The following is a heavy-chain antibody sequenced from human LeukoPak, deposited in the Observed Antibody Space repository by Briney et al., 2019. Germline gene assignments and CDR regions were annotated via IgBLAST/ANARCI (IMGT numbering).Heavy chain of an antibody. CDR2: IRYDGSKK. CDR3: AKDYNRAYYYGSGFDY. J-gene: IGHJ4*02. Sequence: GGSLRLSCAASGFTFRSYGMNWVRQAPGKGLEWVAFIRYDGSKKYSADSVKGRFTISSDNSKNTLYLQMNSLRAEDTAVYYCAKDYNRAYYYGSGFDYWGQGTLVTVSS. V-gene: IGHV3-30*02. D-gene: IGHD3-10*01. CDR1: GFTFRSYG.